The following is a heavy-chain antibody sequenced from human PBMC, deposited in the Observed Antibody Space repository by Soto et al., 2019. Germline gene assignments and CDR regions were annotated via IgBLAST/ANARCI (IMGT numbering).Heavy chain of an antibody. D-gene: IGHD3-16*01. J-gene: IGHJ5*02. CDR1: GFTFGNYA. CDR2: IGDSGGNI. CDR3: AKDGGADPTGFFGP. Sequence: EVQLLESGGDLVQPGESLRLSCTASGFTFGNYAMAWVRQAPGKGLEWVSIIGDSGGNIYYANFVRGRFAISRDNSKNSLYLQMNSLPAEDTAMYYCAKDGGADPTGFFGPWGQGTLVTVSS. V-gene: IGHV3-23*01.